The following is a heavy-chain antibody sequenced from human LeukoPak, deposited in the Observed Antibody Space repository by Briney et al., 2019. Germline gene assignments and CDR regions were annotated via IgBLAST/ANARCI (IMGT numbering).Heavy chain of an antibody. Sequence: GGSLRLSCEASGFTFSAYSMNWVRQAPGKGLEWVSSISSSGSYKYYADSMKGRFTISRDNAKNSLFLQMNSLRAEDTAVYYCAKDGEYYYDSSGYYAIDHWGQGTLVTVSS. CDR3: AKDGEYYYDSSGYYAIDH. D-gene: IGHD3-22*01. J-gene: IGHJ4*02. V-gene: IGHV3-21*01. CDR1: GFTFSAYS. CDR2: ISSSGSYK.